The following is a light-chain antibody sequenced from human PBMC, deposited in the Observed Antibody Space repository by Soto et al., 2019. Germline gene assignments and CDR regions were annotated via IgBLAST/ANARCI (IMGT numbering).Light chain of an antibody. V-gene: IGLV2-8*01. J-gene: IGLJ2*01. Sequence: QSVLTQPPSASGSPGQSVASSCTGTSSDVGGYNYVSWYQQHPGKAPKLMIYEVTKRPSGVPDRFSGSKSGNTASLTVSGLQAEDEADYYCSSYGGNNNLLFGGGTKLPVL. CDR2: EVT. CDR3: SSYGGNNNLL. CDR1: SSDVGGYNY.